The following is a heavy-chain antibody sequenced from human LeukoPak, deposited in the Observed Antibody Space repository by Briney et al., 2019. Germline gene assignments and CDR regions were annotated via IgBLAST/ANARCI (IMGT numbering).Heavy chain of an antibody. V-gene: IGHV4-31*03. Sequence: SQTLSLTCTVSGGSISSGGYSWSWIRQHPGKGLEWIGYIYYSGSTYYNPSLKSRVTISVDTSKNQFSLKLSSVTAADTAVYYCARDMTTVTYAFDIWGQGTMVTVSS. D-gene: IGHD4-11*01. CDR1: GGSISSGGYS. CDR2: IYYSGST. J-gene: IGHJ3*02. CDR3: ARDMTTVTYAFDI.